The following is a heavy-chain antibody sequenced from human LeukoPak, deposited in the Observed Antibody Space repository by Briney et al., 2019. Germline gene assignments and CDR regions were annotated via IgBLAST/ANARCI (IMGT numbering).Heavy chain of an antibody. V-gene: IGHV3-23*01. CDR3: AKIERRLVHGFDL. CDR1: GFTFSSYA. D-gene: IGHD6-13*01. Sequence: PGGSLRLSCAASGFTFSSYAMNWVRQAPGKGLEWVASISGNGGSTYYADSVKGRFTISRDNSRNAVFLQMISPRDDDTAIYYCAKIERRLVHGFDLWGRGTLVTVSS. CDR2: ISGNGGST. J-gene: IGHJ2*01.